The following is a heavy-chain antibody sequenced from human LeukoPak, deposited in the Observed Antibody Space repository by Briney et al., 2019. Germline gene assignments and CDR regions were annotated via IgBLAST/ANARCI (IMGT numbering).Heavy chain of an antibody. V-gene: IGHV3-48*01. Sequence: GGSLRLSCAASGFTFSSYNMNWVRQAPGKGLEWISYISRSSDIIYYADSVKGRFTISRDNSKNTLYLQMNSLRAEDTAVYYCAKEGFDSWGQGTLVTVSS. CDR2: ISRSSDII. CDR1: GFTFSSYN. J-gene: IGHJ4*02. CDR3: AKEGFDS.